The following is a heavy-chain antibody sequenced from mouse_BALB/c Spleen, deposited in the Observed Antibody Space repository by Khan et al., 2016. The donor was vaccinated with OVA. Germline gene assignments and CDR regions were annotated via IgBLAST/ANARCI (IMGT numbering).Heavy chain of an antibody. CDR3: TRAGYGSFAY. J-gene: IGHJ3*01. Sequence: VQLQESGAELVKPGASVRLSCKASGYTFTSYYLYWVKRRPGQGLEWIGDINPSNGGTNSKEKFKSKATLTVDKSSSTAYIQLNSLTSEDSAVYYCTRAGYGSFAYWGQGTLVTVSA. CDR1: GYTFTSYY. D-gene: IGHD2-2*01. V-gene: IGHV1S81*02. CDR2: INPSNGGT.